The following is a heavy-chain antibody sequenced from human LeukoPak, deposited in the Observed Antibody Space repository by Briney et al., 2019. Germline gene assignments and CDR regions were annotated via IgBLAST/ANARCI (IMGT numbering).Heavy chain of an antibody. Sequence: SETLSLTCAVYGGSFSGYYWSWIRQPPGKGLEWIGEINHSGSTNYNPSLKSRVTISVDTSKNQFSLRLSSVTAADTAVYYCARGDYGDSYYYYYMDVWGKGTTVTVSS. D-gene: IGHD4-17*01. CDR1: GGSFSGYY. CDR3: ARGDYGDSYYYYYMDV. V-gene: IGHV4-34*01. CDR2: INHSGST. J-gene: IGHJ6*03.